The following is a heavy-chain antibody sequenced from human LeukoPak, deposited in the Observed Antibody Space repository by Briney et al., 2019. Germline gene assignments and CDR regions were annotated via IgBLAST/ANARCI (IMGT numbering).Heavy chain of an antibody. CDR3: AKAEGATLYYYGVDV. CDR1: EFTFSNYA. V-gene: IGHV3-23*01. CDR2: IRSGGCDT. J-gene: IGHJ6*02. Sequence: TGGSLRLSCVAAEFTFSNYAMNWVRQAPGKGLEWVSTIRSGGCDTYIADSVKGRFTISRDNSKYTLYLQMNRMRADDRAVYYCAKAEGATLYYYGVDVWGQGTTVTVSS.